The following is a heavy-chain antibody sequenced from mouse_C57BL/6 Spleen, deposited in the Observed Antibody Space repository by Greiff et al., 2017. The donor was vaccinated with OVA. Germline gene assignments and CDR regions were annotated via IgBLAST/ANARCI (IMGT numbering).Heavy chain of an antibody. CDR1: GYTFTDYE. Sequence: QVQLQQSGAELVRPGASVTLSCKASGYTFTDYEMHWVKQTPVHGLEWIGAIDPETGGTAYNQKFKGKALLTADKSSRTAYMALRSLTSEDSAVYYCTRDSSGYEGAMDYWGQGTSVTVSS. CDR2: IDPETGGT. CDR3: TRDSSGYEGAMDY. V-gene: IGHV1-15*01. D-gene: IGHD3-2*02. J-gene: IGHJ4*01.